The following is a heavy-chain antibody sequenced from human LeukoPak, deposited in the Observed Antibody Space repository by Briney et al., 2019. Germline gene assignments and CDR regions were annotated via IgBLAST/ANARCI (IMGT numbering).Heavy chain of an antibody. CDR1: GYTFTSYG. V-gene: IGHV1-18*01. CDR3: ARPLYGSGSYYPDY. Sequence: ASVKVSCKASGYTFTSYGISWVRQAPGQGLEWMGWISAYNGNTNYAQKLQGRVTMTTDTSTSTAYMELRSLRSDDTAVYYCARPLYGSGSYYPDYWGQGTLVTVSS. D-gene: IGHD3-10*01. CDR2: ISAYNGNT. J-gene: IGHJ4*02.